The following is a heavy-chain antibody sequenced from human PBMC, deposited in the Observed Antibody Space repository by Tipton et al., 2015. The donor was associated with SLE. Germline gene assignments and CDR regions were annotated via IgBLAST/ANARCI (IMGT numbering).Heavy chain of an antibody. D-gene: IGHD2-15*01. V-gene: IGHV3-53*04. CDR3: ARDVAALKGWYFDL. J-gene: IGHJ2*01. Sequence: GSLRLSCAASGFTFSSYAMSWVRQAPGKGLEWVSVIYSGGSTYYADSVKGRFTISRHNSKNTLYLQMNSLRAEDTAVYYCARDVAALKGWYFDLWGRGTLVTVSS. CDR1: GFTFSSYA. CDR2: IYSGGST.